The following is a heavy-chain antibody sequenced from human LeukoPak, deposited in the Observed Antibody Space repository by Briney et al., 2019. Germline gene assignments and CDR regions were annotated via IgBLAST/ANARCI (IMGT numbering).Heavy chain of an antibody. CDR1: GGSISSSSYY. D-gene: IGHD3-16*02. J-gene: IGHJ4*02. CDR2: IYYSGST. CDR3: ARGRYDYVWGSYRFDYFDY. V-gene: IGHV4-39*07. Sequence: PSETLSLTCTVSGGSISSSSYYWGWIRQPPGKGLEWIGTIYYSGSTYYNPSLKSRVTISVDTSKNQFSLKLSSVTAADTAVYYCARGRYDYVWGSYRFDYFDYWGQGTLVTVSS.